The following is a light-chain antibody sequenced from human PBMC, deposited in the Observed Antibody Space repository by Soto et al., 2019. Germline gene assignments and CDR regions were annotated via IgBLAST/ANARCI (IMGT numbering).Light chain of an antibody. V-gene: IGKV3D-15*01. J-gene: IGKJ4*01. CDR2: GAS. CDR3: QQYNNWPPLT. CDR1: QSLSSN. Sequence: EIVMTRSPATLSVSPGERATLSCRASQSLSSNLAWYQQRPGQAPRLLIYGASTRATGIPVRFSGSGSGTEYTLTISSLQSEDFAVYYCQQYNNWPPLTFGGGTKVEIK.